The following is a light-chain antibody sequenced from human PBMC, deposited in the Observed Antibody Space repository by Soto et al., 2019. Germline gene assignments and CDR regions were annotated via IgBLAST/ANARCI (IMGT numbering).Light chain of an antibody. J-gene: IGKJ3*01. V-gene: IGKV1-5*01. CDR3: QHYHGYPFT. CDR1: QSVNTW. Sequence: DIQMTQSPSTLSASVGARVTITCRASQSVNTWLAWYQQKPGKAPVLLIYDASSLKSGVPSRFSGSGSGTEFTLTITSLQTDDFAIYYCQHYHGYPFTFGPGTKVDIK. CDR2: DAS.